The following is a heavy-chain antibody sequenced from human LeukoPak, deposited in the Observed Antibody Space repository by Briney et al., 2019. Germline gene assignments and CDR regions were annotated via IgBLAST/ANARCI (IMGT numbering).Heavy chain of an antibody. Sequence: PGGSLRLSCAASGFTFSSYAMSWVRQAPGKGLVWVSRINSDGSSTSYADSVKGRFTISRDNAKNTLYLQMNSLRAEDTAVYYCASPREVSSWYYFDYWGQGTLVTVSS. J-gene: IGHJ4*02. CDR2: INSDGSST. V-gene: IGHV3-74*01. D-gene: IGHD6-13*01. CDR3: ASPREVSSWYYFDY. CDR1: GFTFSSYA.